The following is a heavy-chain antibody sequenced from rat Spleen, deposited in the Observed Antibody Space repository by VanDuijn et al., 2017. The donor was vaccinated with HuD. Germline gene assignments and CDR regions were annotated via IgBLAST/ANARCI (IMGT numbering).Heavy chain of an antibody. CDR2: INDDGRST. V-gene: IGHV5-7*01. CDR1: GFIFSNYY. Sequence: EVQLVESGGGLVQPGRSLKLSCAASGFIFSNYYVAWVRQAPTKGLEWVATINDDGRSTYYRDSVRDRFTISRDNAKSILYLQMDSLRSEDTATYFCARLGGLRNWFAYWGQGTLVTVSS. J-gene: IGHJ3*01. D-gene: IGHD4-3*01. CDR3: ARLGGLRNWFAY.